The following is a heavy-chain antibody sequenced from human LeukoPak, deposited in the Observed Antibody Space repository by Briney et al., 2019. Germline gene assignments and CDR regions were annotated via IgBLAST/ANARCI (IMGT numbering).Heavy chain of an antibody. CDR3: ARARGATAIDY. CDR2: TYYRSKWYN. J-gene: IGHJ4*02. D-gene: IGHD3-16*01. V-gene: IGHV6-1*01. Sequence: SQTLSLTFAISGDRVSTDSAAWNWDRQSPSRGLEWLGRTYYRSKWYNAYAVSVKSRITINPDTSKNQFSLQLNSVTPEDTAVYYCARARGATAIDYWGQGTLVTVSS. CDR1: GDRVSTDSAA.